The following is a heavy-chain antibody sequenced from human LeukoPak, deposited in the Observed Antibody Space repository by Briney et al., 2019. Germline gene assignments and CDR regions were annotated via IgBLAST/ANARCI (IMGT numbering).Heavy chain of an antibody. Sequence: GGSLRLSCAASGFTFSSYSMNWVRQAPGKGLEWVSSISSSSSYIYYADSVKGRFTISRDNAKNSPYLQMNSLRAEDTAVYYCASNLIGSYNAFDIWGQGTMVTVSS. D-gene: IGHD1-26*01. J-gene: IGHJ3*02. CDR1: GFTFSSYS. CDR3: ASNLIGSYNAFDI. CDR2: ISSSSSYI. V-gene: IGHV3-21*01.